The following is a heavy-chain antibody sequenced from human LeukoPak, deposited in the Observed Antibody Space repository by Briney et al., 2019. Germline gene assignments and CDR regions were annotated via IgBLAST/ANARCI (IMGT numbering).Heavy chain of an antibody. CDR2: IYSGGST. D-gene: IGHD6-13*01. V-gene: IGHV3-66*01. J-gene: IGHJ3*02. CDR3: ATAELSSSWYAFDI. CDR1: GFTVSSNY. Sequence: PGGSLRLSCAASGFTVSSNYMSWVRQAPGKGLEWVSVIYSGGSTYYADSVKGRFTISRDNSKNTLYLQMNSLRAGDTAVYYCATAELSSSWYAFDIWGQGTVVTVSS.